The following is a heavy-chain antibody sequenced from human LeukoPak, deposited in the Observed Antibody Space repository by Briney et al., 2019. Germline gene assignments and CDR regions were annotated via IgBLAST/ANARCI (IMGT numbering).Heavy chain of an antibody. CDR3: ARDDSSAKPPFYYYYGMDV. D-gene: IGHD3-22*01. Sequence: GGPLRLSCAASGFTFSSYSMNWVRQAAGNGLEWVSYISSSSSTIYYADSVKGRFTISRDNAKNSLYLQMNSLRAEDTAVYYCARDDSSAKPPFYYYYGMDVWGQGTTVTVSS. J-gene: IGHJ6*02. V-gene: IGHV3-48*01. CDR2: ISSSSSTI. CDR1: GFTFSSYS.